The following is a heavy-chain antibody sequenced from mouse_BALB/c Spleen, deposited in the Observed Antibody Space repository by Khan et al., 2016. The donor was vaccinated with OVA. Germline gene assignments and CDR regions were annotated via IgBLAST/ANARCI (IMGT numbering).Heavy chain of an antibody. Sequence: QVQLKQSGAELARPGTSVKLSCKASGYTFTDYNINWVKQRTGQGLEWIGEIYPGSGNTYYSEKFMDKATLTADKSSSTAYMQLSSLTSEDSAVYYCARTHERWGQGTTLTVSS. CDR2: IYPGSGNT. V-gene: IGHV1-77*01. CDR3: ARTHER. CDR1: GYTFTDYN. J-gene: IGHJ2*01.